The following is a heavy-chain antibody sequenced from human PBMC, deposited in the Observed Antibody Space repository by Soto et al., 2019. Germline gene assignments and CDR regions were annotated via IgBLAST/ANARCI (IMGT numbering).Heavy chain of an antibody. CDR2: TYYRSRWYN. J-gene: IGHJ4*02. CDR1: GDSVSSNSAA. CDR3: VRDDLVKTMALFDY. D-gene: IGHD3-10*01. V-gene: IGHV6-1*01. Sequence: SQTLSLTCAISGDSVSSNSAAWNWIRQSPSRGLEWLGRTYYRSRWYNEYSLCLKGRITINRDTSNNQFCLHLNSVTPEDTPVYYCVRDDLVKTMALFDYWGQGALVNVSS.